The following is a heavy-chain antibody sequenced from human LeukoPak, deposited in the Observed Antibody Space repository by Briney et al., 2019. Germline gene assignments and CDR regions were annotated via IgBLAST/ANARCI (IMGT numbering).Heavy chain of an antibody. V-gene: IGHV4-34*01. CDR1: GGSFGGYY. CDR2: INHSGST. D-gene: IGHD2-15*01. Sequence: SETLSLTCAVYGGSFGGYYWSWIRQPPGKGLEWIGEINHSGSTNYNPSLKSRVTISVDTSKNQFSLKLSSVTAADTAVYYCARGRYCSGGSCYRFGFDPWGQGTLVTVSS. J-gene: IGHJ5*02. CDR3: ARGRYCSGGSCYRFGFDP.